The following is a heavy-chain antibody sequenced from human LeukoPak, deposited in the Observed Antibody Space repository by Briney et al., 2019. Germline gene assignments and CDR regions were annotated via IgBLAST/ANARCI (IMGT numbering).Heavy chain of an antibody. D-gene: IGHD3-9*01. Sequence: ASVKVSCKASGYTFTGYNMHWVRQAPGQRLEWMGWINPNSGDTNYAHKFQGRFTMTRDTSISTAYMELSRLRSDDTAVYYCARGPNYDILTGYYGGQPCDPWGQRTVVTVSS. CDR2: INPNSGDT. CDR3: ARGPNYDILTGYYGGQPCDP. V-gene: IGHV1-2*02. J-gene: IGHJ5*02. CDR1: GYTFTGYN.